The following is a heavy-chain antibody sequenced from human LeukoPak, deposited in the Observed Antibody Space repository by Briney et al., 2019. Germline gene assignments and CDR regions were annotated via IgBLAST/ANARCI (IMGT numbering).Heavy chain of an antibody. V-gene: IGHV3-7*01. CDR1: GFTFSTYW. J-gene: IGHJ4*02. CDR3: ARGASGPFEY. Sequence: GGSLRLSCVASGFTFSTYWVSWVRQAPGKGLEWVANIKEDGGEKYYVDSVKGRFTISRDNAKNSLYLQMNSLRAEDTAVYYCARGASGPFEYWGQGTLVTVSS. CDR2: IKEDGGEK.